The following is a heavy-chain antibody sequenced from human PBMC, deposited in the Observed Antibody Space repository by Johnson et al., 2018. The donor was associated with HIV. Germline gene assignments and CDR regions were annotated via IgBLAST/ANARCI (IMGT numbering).Heavy chain of an antibody. CDR3: ARDTPFDI. CDR1: GFTFDDYA. Sequence: VQVVESGGGVVQPGRSLRLSCAASGFTFDDYAMHWVRQAPGKGLEWVSGVNWNGGSTYYADSGKGRFTISRDNSKNTLYLQMNLLRVEDTAVYYCARDTPFDIWGQGTMVTVSS. J-gene: IGHJ3*02. V-gene: IGHV3-20*04. CDR2: VNWNGGST.